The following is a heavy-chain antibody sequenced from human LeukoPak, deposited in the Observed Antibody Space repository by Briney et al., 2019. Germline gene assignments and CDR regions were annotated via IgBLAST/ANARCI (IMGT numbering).Heavy chain of an antibody. J-gene: IGHJ5*02. Sequence: ASVKVSCKASGYTFTTYAINWVRRAPGQGLEWMGWSRAYSGDTKYAQNFQGRVTMTTDTSTTTAYMELRSLRSDDTAVYYCARGTNWFDPWGQGTLVTVSS. CDR3: ARGTNWFDP. V-gene: IGHV1-18*01. CDR2: SRAYSGDT. CDR1: GYTFTTYA.